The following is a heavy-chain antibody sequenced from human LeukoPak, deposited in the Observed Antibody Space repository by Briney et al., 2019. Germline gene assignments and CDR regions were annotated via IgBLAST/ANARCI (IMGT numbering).Heavy chain of an antibody. CDR2: ISYDGSNK. CDR1: GFTFSSYG. J-gene: IGHJ6*02. Sequence: PGGSLRLACAASGFTFSSYGMHWVRQAPGKGPEWVAVISYDGSNKYYADSVKGRFTISRDNSKNTLYLQMNSLRAEDTAVYYCAKDQYSSSWSYYYYYGMDVWGQGTTVTVSS. V-gene: IGHV3-30*18. D-gene: IGHD6-13*01. CDR3: AKDQYSSSWSYYYYYGMDV.